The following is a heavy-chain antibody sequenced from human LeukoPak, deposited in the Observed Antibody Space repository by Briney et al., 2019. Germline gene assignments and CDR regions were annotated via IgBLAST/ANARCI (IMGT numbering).Heavy chain of an antibody. CDR1: GSTFSSHR. Sequence: GGSLRLSCAASGSTFSSHRMNWVRQAPGKGLEWVSYISSSSSTIYYADSVKGRFTISRDNAKNSLYLQMNSLRAEDTAVYYCARGAYYYEDWGQGTLVTVSS. V-gene: IGHV3-48*01. CDR3: ARGAYYYED. CDR2: ISSSSSTI. J-gene: IGHJ4*02. D-gene: IGHD3-22*01.